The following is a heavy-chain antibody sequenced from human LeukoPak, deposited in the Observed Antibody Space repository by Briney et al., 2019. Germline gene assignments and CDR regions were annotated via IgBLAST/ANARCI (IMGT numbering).Heavy chain of an antibody. CDR1: GFTFSSYW. Sequence: GGSLRLSCAASGFTFSSYWMSWVRQAPGKGLEWVANINQDGSEKNYVDSVKGRFTISRDNAKNSLYLQMNSLGAEDTAVYYCASDVSKYGYVADYWGQGTLVTVSS. CDR2: INQDGSEK. V-gene: IGHV3-7*01. J-gene: IGHJ4*02. D-gene: IGHD5-18*01. CDR3: ASDVSKYGYVADY.